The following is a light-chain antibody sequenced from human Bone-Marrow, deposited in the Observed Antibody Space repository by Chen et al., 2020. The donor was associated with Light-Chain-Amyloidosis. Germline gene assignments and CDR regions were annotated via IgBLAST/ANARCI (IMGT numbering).Light chain of an antibody. V-gene: IGLV3-25*03. CDR3: QSADSSGTYEVI. CDR1: DLPTKY. CDR2: RDT. Sequence: SYELTPQPSVSVSPGPPARITCSGDDLPTKYAYWYQQKPGQAPVLVIHRDTERPSGISERFSGSSSGTTATLTISGVQAEDEADYHCQSADSSGTYEVIFGGGTKLTVL. J-gene: IGLJ2*01.